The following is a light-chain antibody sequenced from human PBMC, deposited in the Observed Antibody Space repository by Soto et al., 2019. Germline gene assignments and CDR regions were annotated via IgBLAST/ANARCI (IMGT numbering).Light chain of an antibody. CDR2: RDS. CDR1: NIGSKN. V-gene: IGLV3-9*01. CDR3: QVGDSSTVV. J-gene: IGLJ2*01. Sequence: SYELTQPLSVSVALGQTARITCGGNNIGSKNVHWYQQKPGQAPVLVIDRDSNRPSGIPERFSGSNSGNTATLTISRAQAGDEADYYCQVGDSSTVVFGGGTKLTVL.